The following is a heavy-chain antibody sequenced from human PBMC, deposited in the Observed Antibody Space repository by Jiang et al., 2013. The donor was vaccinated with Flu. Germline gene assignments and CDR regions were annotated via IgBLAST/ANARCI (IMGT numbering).Heavy chain of an antibody. CDR3: ARDQGYGDYVDAFDI. D-gene: IGHD4-17*01. Sequence: VQLLESGGGVVQPGRSLRLSCAASGFTFSSYAMHWVRQAPGKGLEWVAVISYDGSNKYYADSVKGRFTISRDNSKNTLYLQMNSLRAEDTAVYYCARDQGYGDYVDAFDIWGQGTMVTVSS. CDR1: GFTFSSYA. CDR2: ISYDGSNK. J-gene: IGHJ3*02. V-gene: IGHV3-30-3*01.